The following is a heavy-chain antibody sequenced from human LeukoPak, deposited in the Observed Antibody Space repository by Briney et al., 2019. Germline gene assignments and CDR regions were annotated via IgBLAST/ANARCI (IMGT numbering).Heavy chain of an antibody. CDR3: ARAPRHYCSSTSCYSYYFDY. CDR1: GFTFSSYA. CDR2: ISYDGSNK. D-gene: IGHD2-2*01. V-gene: IGHV3-30*04. Sequence: GGSLRLSCAASGFTFSSYAMHWVRQAPGKGLEWVAVISYDGSNKYYADSVKGRFTISRDNSKNTLHLQMNSLRAEDTAVYYCARAPRHYCSSTSCYSYYFDYWGQGTLVTVSS. J-gene: IGHJ4*02.